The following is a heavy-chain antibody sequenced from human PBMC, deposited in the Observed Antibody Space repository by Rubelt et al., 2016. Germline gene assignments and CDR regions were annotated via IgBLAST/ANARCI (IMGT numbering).Heavy chain of an antibody. D-gene: IGHD2/OR15-2a*01. CDR2: ISYSGGDT. CDR3: ARDFLD. CDR1: GFTFSNYA. J-gene: IGHJ4*02. V-gene: IGHV3-23*01. Sequence: VQPGGSLRLSCAASGFTFSNYAMSWVRQAPGKGLEWVAAISYSGGDTYYADSVKGRFTISGDNAKNALYLEMTSLRAEDTAVYYCARDFLDWGQGILVTVSS.